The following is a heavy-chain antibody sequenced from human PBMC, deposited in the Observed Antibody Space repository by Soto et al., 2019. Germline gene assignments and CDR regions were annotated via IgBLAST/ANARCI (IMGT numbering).Heavy chain of an antibody. CDR1: GYTFTSYG. CDR2: IIPINGKA. D-gene: IGHD1-26*01. J-gene: IGHJ6*02. CDR3: ARDGVGATNRLYYGMDV. Sequence: SVKVSCKASGYTFTSYGISWVRQAPGQGLEWMGGIIPINGKANYAQKFQGRVTITADESTSTAYMELSSLRSEDTAVYYCARDGVGATNRLYYGMDVWGQGTTVTVSS. V-gene: IGHV1-69*13.